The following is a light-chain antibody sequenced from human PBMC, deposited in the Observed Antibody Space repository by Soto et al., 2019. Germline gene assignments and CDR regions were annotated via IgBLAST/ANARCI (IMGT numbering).Light chain of an antibody. CDR3: SSNAGSNDLRV. CDR1: SSDLGGYNY. Sequence: QSVLTQPPSASGSPGQSVTISCTGTSSDLGGYNYVSWYQQHPGKAPKLVIYEVSKRPSGVPDRFSGSKSGNTASLTVSGLQTEDEADYYCSSNAGSNDLRVFGGGTKVTVL. J-gene: IGLJ3*02. V-gene: IGLV2-8*01. CDR2: EVS.